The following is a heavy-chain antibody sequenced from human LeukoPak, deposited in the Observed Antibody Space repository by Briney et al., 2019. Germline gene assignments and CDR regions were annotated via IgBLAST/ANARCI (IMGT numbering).Heavy chain of an antibody. CDR2: ISGSGVI. D-gene: IGHD3-10*01. V-gene: IGHV4-4*07. Sequence: PSETLSLTCTVSGGPVTTYYLSWIRQSAGMGLEWIGRISGSGVITYNPSLKSRVILSLDTSNNHFSLKLISVTAADTAVYYCARDSGTTGEVKFDPWGQGMLVTVSS. CDR1: GGPVTTYY. J-gene: IGHJ5*02. CDR3: ARDSGTTGEVKFDP.